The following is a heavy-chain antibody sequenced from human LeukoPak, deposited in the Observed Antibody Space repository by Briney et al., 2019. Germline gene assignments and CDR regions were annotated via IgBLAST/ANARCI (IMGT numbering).Heavy chain of an antibody. CDR3: VKDQGSSSWFVDY. V-gene: IGHV3-30*18. D-gene: IGHD6-13*01. J-gene: IGHJ4*02. Sequence: GRSLRLSCAASGFSFSTYGMHWVRPAPGKGLEWVAVISYDGSNKYYADSVKGRFTISRDNSKTTLYLQMNSLRDEDTAVYYCVKDQGSSSWFVDYWGQGTLVTVSS. CDR1: GFSFSTYG. CDR2: ISYDGSNK.